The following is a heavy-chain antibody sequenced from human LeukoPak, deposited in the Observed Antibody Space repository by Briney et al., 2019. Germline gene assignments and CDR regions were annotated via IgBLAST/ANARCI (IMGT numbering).Heavy chain of an antibody. CDR2: IRYDGSIK. CDR3: ARQEARNYYYEGLDY. V-gene: IGHV3-30*02. D-gene: IGHD3-22*01. CDR1: GFTFSNYG. J-gene: IGHJ4*02. Sequence: KSGGSLRLSCVASGFTFSNYGMHWVRQAPGKGLKWVAFIRYDGSIKYYADSVKGRFTIDRDNSKNTVYLQMNSLRPDDTAIYFCARQEARNYYYEGLDYWGQGNLVTVSS.